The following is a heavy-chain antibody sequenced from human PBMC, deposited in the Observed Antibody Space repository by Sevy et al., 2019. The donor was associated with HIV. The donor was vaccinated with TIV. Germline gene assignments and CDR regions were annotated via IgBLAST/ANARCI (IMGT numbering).Heavy chain of an antibody. CDR1: GGSISSGDYY. CDR2: IYYSGST. Sequence: SESLSLTCTVSGGSISSGDYYWSWIRQPPGKGLEWIGYIYYSGSTYYNPSLKSRVTISVDTSKNQFSLKLSSVTAADTAVYYCARGSAYYFDYWGQGTLVTVSS. CDR3: ARGSAYYFDY. V-gene: IGHV4-30-4*01. J-gene: IGHJ4*02.